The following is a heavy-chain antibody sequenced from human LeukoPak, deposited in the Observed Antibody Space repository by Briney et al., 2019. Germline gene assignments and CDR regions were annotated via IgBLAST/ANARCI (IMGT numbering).Heavy chain of an antibody. J-gene: IGHJ4*02. CDR1: GYTFTSYY. D-gene: IGHD3-22*01. CDR2: INPSGGST. Sequence: ASVKVSCKASGYTFTSYYMHWVRQAPGQGLEWMGIINPSGGSTSYAQKFQGRVTMTRDTSTSTVYMELSSLRFEDTAVYYCARSYYYDSSGYYPPDYWGQGTLVTASS. CDR3: ARSYYYDSSGYYPPDY. V-gene: IGHV1-46*01.